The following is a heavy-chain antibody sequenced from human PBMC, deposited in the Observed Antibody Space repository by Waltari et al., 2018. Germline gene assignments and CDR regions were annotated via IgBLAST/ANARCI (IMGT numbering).Heavy chain of an antibody. Sequence: EVQLVESGGGLVKPGGSLRLSCAASGFTFSSYSLNWVRQAPGKGLECVSSMSSRSSYIYYADSVKGRFTISRDNAKNSLYLQMNSLRAEDTAVYYCASNRYGMDVWGQGTTVTVSS. CDR3: ASNRYGMDV. CDR1: GFTFSSYS. CDR2: MSSRSSYI. V-gene: IGHV3-21*01. J-gene: IGHJ6*02.